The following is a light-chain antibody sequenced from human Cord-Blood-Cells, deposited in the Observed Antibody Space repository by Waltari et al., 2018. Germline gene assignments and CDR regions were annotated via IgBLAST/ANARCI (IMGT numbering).Light chain of an antibody. Sequence: DSQITPSLSTRSASVGGSVTITRRSSQSNSSWLAWYQQKPGKAPKLLIYDASSWESGVPSRFSGSGSGTEFTLTISSLQADDFAAYYCQQYNSYSWTFGQGTKVEIK. V-gene: IGKV1-5*01. J-gene: IGKJ1*01. CDR1: QSNSSW. CDR2: DAS. CDR3: QQYNSYSWT.